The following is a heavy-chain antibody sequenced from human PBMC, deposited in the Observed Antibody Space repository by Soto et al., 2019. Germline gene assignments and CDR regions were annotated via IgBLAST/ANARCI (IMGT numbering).Heavy chain of an antibody. Sequence: QVQLQESGPGLVKPSETLSLTCTVSGGSISSYYWSWIRQPPGKGLEWIGYIYYSGSTNYIPSLKSRVTISVDTSKNQFSLKLSSETAADTAVYYCARSPLAAAVPLYFDYWGQGTLVTVSS. V-gene: IGHV4-59*08. J-gene: IGHJ4*02. D-gene: IGHD6-13*01. CDR2: IYYSGST. CDR3: ARSPLAAAVPLYFDY. CDR1: GGSISSYY.